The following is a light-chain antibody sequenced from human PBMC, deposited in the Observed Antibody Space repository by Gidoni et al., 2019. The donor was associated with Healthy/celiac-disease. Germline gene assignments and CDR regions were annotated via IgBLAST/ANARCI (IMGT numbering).Light chain of an antibody. CDR2: EGS. J-gene: IGLJ2*01. CDR1: SSDVGSYNL. CDR3: CSYAGTGV. V-gene: IGLV2-23*01. Sequence: HSALPQPASVSGSPGQSITISCTGTSSDVGSYNLVSWSQQQPGKATKLMIYEGSKRPAGVSNRFSGSKSGKTAYLTISGLQAEDEADYYCCSYAGTGVFGGGTKLTVL.